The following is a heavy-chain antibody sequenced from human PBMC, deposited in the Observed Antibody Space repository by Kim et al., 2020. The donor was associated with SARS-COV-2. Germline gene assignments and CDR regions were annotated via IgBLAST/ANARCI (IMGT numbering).Heavy chain of an antibody. CDR2: ISSSGGTI. D-gene: IGHD2-8*01. J-gene: IGHJ4*02. CDR3: ASDVEVDTNSGG. Sequence: GGSLRLSCAASGFTFSNYEMNWVRQAPGKGLEWVSYISSSGGTIYYADSVKGRFTISRDNAKNSLYLQMNSLRAEDTAVYYCASDVEVDTNSGGWGQGTLVTVSS. V-gene: IGHV3-48*03. CDR1: GFTFSNYE.